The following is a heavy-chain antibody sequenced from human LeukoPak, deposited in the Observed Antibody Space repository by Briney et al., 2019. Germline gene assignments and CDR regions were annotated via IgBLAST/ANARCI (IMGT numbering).Heavy chain of an antibody. CDR2: IWYDGSNK. V-gene: IGHV3-33*01. CDR1: GFTFSSYG. Sequence: GGSLRLSCAASGFTFSSYGMHWVRQAPGKGLEWVAVIWYDGSNKYYADSVKGRFTISRDNSKNTLYLQMNSLRAEDTAVYYCARFIAARGYYGMDVWGQGTTVTVSS. D-gene: IGHD6-6*01. CDR3: ARFIAARGYYGMDV. J-gene: IGHJ6*02.